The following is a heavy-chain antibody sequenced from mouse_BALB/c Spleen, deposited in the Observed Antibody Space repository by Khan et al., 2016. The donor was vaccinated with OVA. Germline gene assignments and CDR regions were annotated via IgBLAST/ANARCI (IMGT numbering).Heavy chain of an antibody. J-gene: IGHJ3*01. V-gene: IGHV1S137*01. CDR3: ARGGKFAY. CDR1: GYTFTDYA. D-gene: IGHD1-1*02. CDR2: ISTYYGDV. Sequence: QVQLKQSGAELVRPGVSVKISCKGSGYTFTDYAMHWVKQSHAKSLEWIGVISTYYGDVDYGQKFKGKATMTVDRSSSTAYMELARLTSEDSAIYYCARGGKFAYWGQGTLVTVSA.